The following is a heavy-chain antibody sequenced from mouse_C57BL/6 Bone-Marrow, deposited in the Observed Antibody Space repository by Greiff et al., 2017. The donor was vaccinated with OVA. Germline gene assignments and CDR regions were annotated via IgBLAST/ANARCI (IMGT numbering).Heavy chain of an antibody. J-gene: IGHJ4*01. V-gene: IGHV1-64*01. CDR2: IHPNSGST. Sequence: QVQLQQPGAELVKPGASVKLSCKASGYTFTSYWMHWVKQRPGQGLEWIGMIHPNSGSTNYNEKFKSKATLTVDKSSSTAYMRLSSLTSEDSAVYYCARYYGSSYVWMDYWGQGTSVTVSS. D-gene: IGHD1-1*01. CDR1: GYTFTSYW. CDR3: ARYYGSSYVWMDY.